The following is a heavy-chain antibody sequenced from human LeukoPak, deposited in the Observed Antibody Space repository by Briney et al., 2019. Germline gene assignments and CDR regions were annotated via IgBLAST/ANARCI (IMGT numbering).Heavy chain of an antibody. D-gene: IGHD1-26*01. CDR2: IYPADSDT. CDR3: ARQTGGTYPGSYYFYYMDV. V-gene: IGHV5-51*01. Sequence: GESLKISCKGSGYSFTSYWIVWVRQMPGKGLEWMGIIYPADSDTKYSPSFQGQFTISADKSINTAYLQWSSLKAPDTAMYYCARQTGGTYPGSYYFYYMDVWGKGTTVTVSS. CDR1: GYSFTSYW. J-gene: IGHJ6*03.